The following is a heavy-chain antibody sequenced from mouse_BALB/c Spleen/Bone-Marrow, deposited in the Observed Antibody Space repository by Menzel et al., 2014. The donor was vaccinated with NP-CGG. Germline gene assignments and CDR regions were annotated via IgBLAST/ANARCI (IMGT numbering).Heavy chain of an antibody. CDR2: IYPGDGST. D-gene: IGHD3-2*01. V-gene: IGHV1S33*01. CDR3: ARSGDSSGYGFAY. J-gene: IGHJ3*01. Sequence: LVESGPELVKPGALVKISCKASGFTFRSYDINWVKQRPGQGLEWIGWIYPGDGSTKYNEKFKGKATLTADKSSSTAYMQLNSLTSDNSAVYFCARSGDSSGYGFAYWGQGTLVTVSA. CDR1: GFTFRSYD.